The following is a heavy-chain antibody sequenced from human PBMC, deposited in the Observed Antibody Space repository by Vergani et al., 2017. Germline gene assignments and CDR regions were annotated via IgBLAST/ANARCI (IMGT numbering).Heavy chain of an antibody. Sequence: QVQLVQSGAEVKKPGSSVKVSCKASGGTFSSYAISWVRQAPGQGLEWMGGIIPICGTANYAQKFQGRVTITADESTSTAYMELSSLRSEDTAVYYCARGYCSSTSPXFSCYTFYYYYMDVWSKGTTVTVSS. J-gene: IGHJ6*03. CDR1: GGTFSSYA. CDR2: IIPICGTA. D-gene: IGHD2-2*01. CDR3: ARGYCSSTSPXFSCYTFYYYYMDV. V-gene: IGHV1-69*01.